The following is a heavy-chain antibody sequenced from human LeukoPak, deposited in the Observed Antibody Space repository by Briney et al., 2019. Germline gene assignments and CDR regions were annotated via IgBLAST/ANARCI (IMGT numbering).Heavy chain of an antibody. CDR3: ARNRDGSDY. Sequence: ASVKVSCKASGYTFTHYSIHWLRQAPGQSLEWMGWINVDNDNTIYSQNFQGRVTITRDTSANTAYMELSSPRTEDTAVYYCARNRDGSDYWGQGTPVTVSS. V-gene: IGHV1-3*01. J-gene: IGHJ4*02. CDR1: GYTFTHYS. CDR2: INVDNDNT. D-gene: IGHD3-10*01.